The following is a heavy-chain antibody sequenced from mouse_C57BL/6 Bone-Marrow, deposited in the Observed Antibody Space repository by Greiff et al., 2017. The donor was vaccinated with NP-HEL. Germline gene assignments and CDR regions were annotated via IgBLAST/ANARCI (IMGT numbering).Heavy chain of an antibody. CDR1: GFTFSDFY. J-gene: IGHJ1*03. CDR3: ARDRDSAGHWYFDV. V-gene: IGHV7-1*01. CDR2: SRNKANDYTT. D-gene: IGHD3-2*02. Sequence: DVKLVESGGGLVQSGRSLRLSCATSGFTFSDFYMEWVRQAPGKGLEWIAASRNKANDYTTEYSASVKGRFIVSRDTSQSILYLQMNALRAEDTAMYYCARDRDSAGHWYFDVWGTGTTVTVSS.